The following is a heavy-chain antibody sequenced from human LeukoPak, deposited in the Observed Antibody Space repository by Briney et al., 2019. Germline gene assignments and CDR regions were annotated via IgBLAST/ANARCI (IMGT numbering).Heavy chain of an antibody. Sequence: GGSLRLSGAASGFTLSSYAMSWPPQAPGKGREWVSGISSSGSGGNTYYADSVKGRFTISRDSSKNTLFLHMNTLRAEDTAIYYCAKDRTVGASYWYFDLWGRGTLVTVSS. V-gene: IGHV3-23*01. CDR2: ISSSGSGGNT. CDR3: AKDRTVGASYWYFDL. J-gene: IGHJ2*01. D-gene: IGHD1-26*01. CDR1: GFTLSSYA.